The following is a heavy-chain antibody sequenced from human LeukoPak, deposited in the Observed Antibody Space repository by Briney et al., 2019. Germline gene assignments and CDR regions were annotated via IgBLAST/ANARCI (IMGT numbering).Heavy chain of an antibody. CDR1: GFSFSDDF. CDR2: INSGGDTI. J-gene: IGHJ4*02. D-gene: IGHD5-18*01. Sequence: PGGSLRLSCTASGFSFSDDFMGRIRQAPGKGLEWVSYINSGGDTIYYLDAVKGRFSISRDNSKKSLYLQRSRLKVDDTAVYYCARGGYGWTFKQWGQGTLVSVSS. CDR3: ARGGYGWTFKQ. V-gene: IGHV3-11*01.